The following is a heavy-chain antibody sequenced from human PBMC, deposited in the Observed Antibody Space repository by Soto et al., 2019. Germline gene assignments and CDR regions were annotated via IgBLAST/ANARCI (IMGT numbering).Heavy chain of an antibody. CDR3: ARRITMVRGPYYYSGMDV. CDR1: GFTFSSHG. D-gene: IGHD3-10*01. Sequence: GGSLRLSCDASGFTFSSHGMTWVRQAPGKGLEWVAFISSTSSTKNYADSVKGRFTISRDNTKNSLYLQMSSLRDEDTAVYYCARRITMVRGPYYYSGMDVWGQGTTVTVYS. CDR2: ISSTSSTK. J-gene: IGHJ6*02. V-gene: IGHV3-48*02.